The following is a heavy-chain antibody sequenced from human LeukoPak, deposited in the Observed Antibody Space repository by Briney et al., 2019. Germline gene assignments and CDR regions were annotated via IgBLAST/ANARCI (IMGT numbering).Heavy chain of an antibody. CDR1: GWSFSGYC. CDR3: PRGKGFRGVISYYYYTDV. V-gene: IGHV4-34*04. Sequence: SETLSLTCAGYGWSFSGYCWSWIRQAPGKGLEGIVGINHSGSTNDNPSLKRGAIISVDTSKNKFSLKLSSVTDADTAVYYCPRGKGFRGVISYYYYTDVWGKGTTVTVSS. D-gene: IGHD3-10*01. CDR2: INHSGST. J-gene: IGHJ6*03.